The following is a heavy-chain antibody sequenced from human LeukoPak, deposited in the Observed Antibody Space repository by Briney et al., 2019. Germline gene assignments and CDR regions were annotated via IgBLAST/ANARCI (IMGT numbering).Heavy chain of an antibody. CDR3: ARVAVAAHFDY. J-gene: IGHJ4*02. Sequence: SVKVSCKASGGTFSSYAISWVRQAPGQGLEWMGRIIPILGIANHAQKFQGRVTITADKSTSTAYMELSSLRPEDTAVYYCARVAVAAHFDYWGQGTLVTVSS. V-gene: IGHV1-69*04. D-gene: IGHD6-19*01. CDR1: GGTFSSYA. CDR2: IIPILGIA.